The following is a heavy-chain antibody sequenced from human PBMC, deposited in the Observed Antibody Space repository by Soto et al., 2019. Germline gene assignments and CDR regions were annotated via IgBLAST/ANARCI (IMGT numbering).Heavy chain of an antibody. CDR3: TREGSAPYYYYGMDA. J-gene: IGHJ6*02. V-gene: IGHV1-18*01. CDR2: INTHNGNT. CDR1: GYTFTTYG. D-gene: IGHD3-10*01. Sequence: QVQLEQSAPEVKKPGASVKVSCKASGYTFTTYGISWVRQAPGEGLEWLGWINTHNGNTNYAQNLQGRVFMPADTSTNTAYMELRSLRSDDTAIYYCTREGSAPYYYYGMDAWGQGTTVTVSS.